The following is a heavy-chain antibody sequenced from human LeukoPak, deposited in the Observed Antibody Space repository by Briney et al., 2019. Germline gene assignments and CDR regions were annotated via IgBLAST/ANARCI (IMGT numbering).Heavy chain of an antibody. CDR1: GFTFSSYG. CDR2: ISGSGGST. V-gene: IGHV3-23*01. Sequence: GGSLRLSCAASGFTFSSYGMSWVRQAPGKGLEWVSAISGSGGSTYYADSVKGRFTISRDNSKNTLYLQMNSLRAEDTAVYYCARDMEDYGGNSFDYWGQGTLVTVSS. D-gene: IGHD4-23*01. J-gene: IGHJ4*02. CDR3: ARDMEDYGGNSFDY.